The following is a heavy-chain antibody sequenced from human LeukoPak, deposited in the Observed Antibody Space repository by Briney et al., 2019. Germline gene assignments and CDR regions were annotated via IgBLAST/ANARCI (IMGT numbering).Heavy chain of an antibody. D-gene: IGHD6-19*01. CDR3: ARDSSGWEGAFDI. CDR1: GGYLSSYF. CDR2: IYTSGST. V-gene: IGHV4-4*07. Sequence: SDTLSLTRTVSGGYLSSYFVSWILQPAGKGLEWIGRIYTSGSTNYNPSLKSRVTMSVDTSKNQFSLKLSSVTAADTAVYYCARDSSGWEGAFDIWGQGTMVTVSS. J-gene: IGHJ3*02.